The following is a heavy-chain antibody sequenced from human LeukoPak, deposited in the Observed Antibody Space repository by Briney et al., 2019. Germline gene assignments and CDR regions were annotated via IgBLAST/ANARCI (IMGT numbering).Heavy chain of an antibody. J-gene: IGHJ6*02. CDR3: ARADSSGWPYYYYYGMDV. CDR1: GGSISSYY. Sequence: SETLSLTCTVSGGSISSYYWSWIRQPPGKGLEWIGYIYYSGSTNYNPSPKSRVTISVDTSKNQFSLKLSSVTAADTAVYYCARADSSGWPYYYYYGMDVWGQGTTVTVSS. D-gene: IGHD6-19*01. V-gene: IGHV4-59*01. CDR2: IYYSGST.